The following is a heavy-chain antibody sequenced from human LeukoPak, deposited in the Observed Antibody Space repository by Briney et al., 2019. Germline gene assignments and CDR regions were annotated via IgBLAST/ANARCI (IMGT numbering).Heavy chain of an antibody. Sequence: GGSLRLSCAASGFTFSDYGMHWVRQAPGKGLEYVSTISSNGGSTYYANSVKGRFTVSRDNSKNTLYLQMGSLRAEDMAMYYCARDSSSRPFDYWGQGTLVTVSS. D-gene: IGHD6-19*01. CDR3: ARDSSSRPFDY. J-gene: IGHJ4*02. CDR2: ISSNGGST. V-gene: IGHV3-64*01. CDR1: GFTFSDYG.